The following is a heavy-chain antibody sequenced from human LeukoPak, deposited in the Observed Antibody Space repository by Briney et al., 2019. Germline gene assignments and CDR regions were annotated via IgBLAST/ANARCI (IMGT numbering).Heavy chain of an antibody. CDR3: ARVNRYCSSTSCYLLDY. V-gene: IGHV4-59*01. Sequence: PSETLSLTCTVSGGSISSYYWSWIRQPPGKGLEWIGYIYYSGSTNYNPSLKSRVTISVDTSKNQFSLKLSSVTAADTAVYYCARVNRYCSSTSCYLLDYWGQGTLVTVPS. CDR2: IYYSGST. J-gene: IGHJ4*02. D-gene: IGHD2-2*01. CDR1: GGSISSYY.